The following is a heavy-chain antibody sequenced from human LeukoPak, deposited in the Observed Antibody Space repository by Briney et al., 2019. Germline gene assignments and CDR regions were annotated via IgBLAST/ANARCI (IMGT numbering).Heavy chain of an antibody. CDR1: GGSISSSSYY. CDR3: ASWSYGQPSDLDY. V-gene: IGHV4-39*01. D-gene: IGHD1-1*01. J-gene: IGHJ4*02. Sequence: SETLSLTCTVSGGSISSSSYYWGWIRQPPGKGLEWIGSIYYSGSTYYNPSLKSRVTISVDTSKNQFSLKLSSVTAADTAVYYCASWSYGQPSDLDYWGQGTLVTVSS. CDR2: IYYSGST.